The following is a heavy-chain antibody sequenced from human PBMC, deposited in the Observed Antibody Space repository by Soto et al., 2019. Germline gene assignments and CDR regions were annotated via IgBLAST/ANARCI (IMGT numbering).Heavy chain of an antibody. CDR2: IIPTFGTA. CDR1: GGTFSSYA. D-gene: IGHD3-10*01. CDR3: ATRQGEAYITMVRGVITQGMDV. V-gene: IGHV1-69*06. Sequence: GASVKVSCKASGGTFSSYAISWVRQAPGQGLEWMGGIIPTFGTANYAQKFQGRVTITADKSTSTAYMELSSLRSEDTAVYYCATRQGEAYITMVRGVITQGMDVWGQGTTVTVSS. J-gene: IGHJ6*02.